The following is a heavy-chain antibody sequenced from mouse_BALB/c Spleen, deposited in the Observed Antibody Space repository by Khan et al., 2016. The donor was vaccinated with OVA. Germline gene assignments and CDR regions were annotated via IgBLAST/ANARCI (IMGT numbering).Heavy chain of an antibody. CDR1: VFTFSSYS. J-gene: IGHJ2*01. V-gene: IGHV5-6-4*01. CDR3: SRDRNYYGSSFYFDY. D-gene: IGHD1-1*01. CDR2: ITSGGSYT. Sequence: EVELVESGGGLVKPGGSLKFSCAASVFTFSSYSMSWVRQTPEKRLEWVATITSGGSYTYYPDSVKGRFTISRDNAKNTLYLQMSSLKSEDTAMYYCSRDRNYYGSSFYFDYWGQGTTLTVSS.